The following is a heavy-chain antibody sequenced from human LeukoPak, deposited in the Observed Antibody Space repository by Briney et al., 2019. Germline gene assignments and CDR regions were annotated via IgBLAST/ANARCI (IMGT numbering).Heavy chain of an antibody. D-gene: IGHD2-15*01. J-gene: IGHJ6*03. Sequence: GGSLRLSCAASGLTFSSYSMNWVRQAPGKGLEWVSYISSSSTTIYYADSVKGRFTISRDNAKNSLYLQMNSLRAEDTAPYYCARDRCSGGRCYSLSVGHMDVWGKGTTVTVSS. CDR3: ARDRCSGGRCYSLSVGHMDV. CDR1: GLTFSSYS. V-gene: IGHV3-48*01. CDR2: ISSSSTTI.